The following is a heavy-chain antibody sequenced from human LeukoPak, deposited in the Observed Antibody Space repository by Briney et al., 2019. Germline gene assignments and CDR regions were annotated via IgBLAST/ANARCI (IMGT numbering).Heavy chain of an antibody. Sequence: ASVKVSCKASGYTFTSYGISWVRQAPGQGLEWMGWISAYNGNTNYAQKLQGRVTMTTDTSTGTAYMELRSLRSDDTAVYYCARVDIIVVVPAAMNYWGQGTLVTVSS. J-gene: IGHJ4*02. V-gene: IGHV1-18*01. CDR1: GYTFTSYG. CDR2: ISAYNGNT. D-gene: IGHD2-2*01. CDR3: ARVDIIVVVPAAMNY.